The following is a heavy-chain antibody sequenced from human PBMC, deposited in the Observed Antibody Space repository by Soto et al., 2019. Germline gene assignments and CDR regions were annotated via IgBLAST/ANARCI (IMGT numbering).Heavy chain of an antibody. CDR3: AREDGVITFGDDAFDI. Sequence: QVQLVQSGAEVKKPGASVKVSCKASGYTFTSYGISWVRQAPGQGLEWMGWISAYNGNTNYAQKLQGRVTMTTDTYTSKDYMELRRMRSDDTAVYYCAREDGVITFGDDAFDIWGQGTMVTVSS. CDR1: GYTFTSYG. D-gene: IGHD3-16*01. J-gene: IGHJ3*02. CDR2: ISAYNGNT. V-gene: IGHV1-18*01.